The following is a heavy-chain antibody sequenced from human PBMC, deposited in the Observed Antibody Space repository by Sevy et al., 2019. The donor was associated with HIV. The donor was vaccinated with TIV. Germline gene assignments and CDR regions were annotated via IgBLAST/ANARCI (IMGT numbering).Heavy chain of an antibody. CDR3: VRDLGGQHSGWYLSYIFDY. V-gene: IGHV3-30-3*01. CDR1: GFTFSSYT. J-gene: IGHJ4*01. CDR2: ISYDKSTK. Sequence: GGSLRLSCAASGFTFSSYTMHWVRQAPGKGLEWVAVISYDKSTKKHAESLMGRFTVSRDNSNNTLFLQMNSLRPEDTALYYCVRDLGGQHSGWYLSYIFDYWGQGSLVTVSS. D-gene: IGHD6-19*01.